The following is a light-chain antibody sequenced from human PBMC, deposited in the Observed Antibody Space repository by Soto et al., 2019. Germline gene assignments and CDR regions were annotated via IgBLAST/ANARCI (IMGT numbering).Light chain of an antibody. CDR2: KAS. Sequence: DIPMTQSPSTLSASVGDRVTITCRASQSVTNYLAWYQQKSGKAPKLLIYKASNLQSGVPSRFSGSGSGTEFTLTISNVQPDDFATYYCQHYRSYPFTFGPGTQVDLK. CDR1: QSVTNY. V-gene: IGKV1-5*03. CDR3: QHYRSYPFT. J-gene: IGKJ3*01.